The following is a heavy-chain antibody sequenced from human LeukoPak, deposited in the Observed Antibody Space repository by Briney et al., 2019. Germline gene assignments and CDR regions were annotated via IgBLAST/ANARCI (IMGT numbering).Heavy chain of an antibody. D-gene: IGHD6-19*01. CDR2: ISAYNGNT. CDR3: ARVGQQWLAYYFDY. J-gene: IGHJ4*02. V-gene: IGHV1-18*04. CDR1: GYSFTSYW. Sequence: GESLKISCKGSGYSFTSYWIGWVRQAPGQGLEWMGWISAYNGNTNYAQKLQGRVTMTTDTSTSTAYMELRSLRSDDTAVYYCARVGQQWLAYYFDYWGQGTLVTVSS.